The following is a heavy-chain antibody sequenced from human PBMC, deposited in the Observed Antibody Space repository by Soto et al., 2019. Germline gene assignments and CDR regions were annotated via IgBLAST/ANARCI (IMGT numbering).Heavy chain of an antibody. CDR2: ISWNSGSI. CDR1: GFTFDDYA. Sequence: GGSLRLSCAASGFTFDDYAMHWVRQAPGKGLEWVSGISWNSGSIGYADSVKGRFTISRDNAKNSLYLQMNSLRAEDTALYYCAILFWSGPHGVLRYYYGMDVWGQGTTVTVSS. CDR3: AILFWSGPHGVLRYYYGMDV. J-gene: IGHJ6*02. D-gene: IGHD3-3*01. V-gene: IGHV3-9*01.